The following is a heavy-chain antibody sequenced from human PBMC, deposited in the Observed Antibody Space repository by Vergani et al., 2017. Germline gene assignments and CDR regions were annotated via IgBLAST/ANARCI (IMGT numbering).Heavy chain of an antibody. CDR1: GFTFSNYW. CDR2: INSDGDST. D-gene: IGHD1-26*01. J-gene: IGHJ6*03. V-gene: IGHV3-74*01. CDR3: ARDGWELLDYFYYMDV. Sequence: EVQLVESGGGLVQPGGSLRLSCTASGFTFSNYWMQWVRQAPGKGLMWVSRINSDGDSTSYADSVKGRFTISRDNAKNTLYLQMDSLRAEDTAVYYCARDGWELLDYFYYMDVWGKGP.